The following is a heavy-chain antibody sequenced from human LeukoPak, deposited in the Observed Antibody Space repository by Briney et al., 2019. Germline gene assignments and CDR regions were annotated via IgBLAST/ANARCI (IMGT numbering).Heavy chain of an antibody. CDR1: GGSISSSNW. CDR3: ARRGTVLGTARFDAFDI. V-gene: IGHV4-39*02. CDR2: IYYSGRT. J-gene: IGHJ3*02. D-gene: IGHD2-8*02. Sequence: PSGTLSLTCAVSGGSISSSNWWGWVRQPPGKGLEWIGSIYYSGRTYYNASLKSRVTISVDTSKNHFSLKLSSVTAADTAVYYCARRGTVLGTARFDAFDIWGQGTMVTVSS.